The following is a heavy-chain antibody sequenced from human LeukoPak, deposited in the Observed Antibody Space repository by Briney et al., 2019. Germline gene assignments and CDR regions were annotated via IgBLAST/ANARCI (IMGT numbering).Heavy chain of an antibody. V-gene: IGHV3-49*03. D-gene: IGHD3-9*01. CDR1: GFTFGDYA. CDR3: TRMTGYPHTFDY. J-gene: IGHJ4*02. Sequence: GGSLRLSCTASGFTFGDYAMSWFRQAPGKGLEWVGFIRSKAYGGTTEYAASVKGSFTISSDDSKSIAYLQMNSLKTDDTAVYYCTRMTGYPHTFDYWGQGTLVTVSS. CDR2: IRSKAYGGTT.